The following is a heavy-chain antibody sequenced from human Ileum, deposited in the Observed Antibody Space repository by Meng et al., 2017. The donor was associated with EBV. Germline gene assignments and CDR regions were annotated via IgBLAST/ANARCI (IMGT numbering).Heavy chain of an antibody. CDR1: GGSISVINW. CDR2: MSDSGIT. CDR3: AKNGEKYFEY. J-gene: IGHJ4*02. V-gene: IGHV4-4*02. Sequence: QVQVQGSGPGLVNPSGTLSLTCAVSGGSISVINWWSWVRQSPEKGLEWIGEMSDSGITHYNPSLKSRVTISADKSNNQFSLKLTSVTSADTAVYFCAKNGEKYFEYWGQGTLVTVSS.